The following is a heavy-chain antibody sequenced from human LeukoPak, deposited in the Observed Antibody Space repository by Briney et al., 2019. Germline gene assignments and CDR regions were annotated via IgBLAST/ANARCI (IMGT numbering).Heavy chain of an antibody. CDR2: INHSGST. V-gene: IGHV4-34*01. J-gene: IGHJ4*02. D-gene: IGHD6-6*01. CDR3: ARSPRYSSSDKYYFDY. Sequence: SETLSLTCAVYGGSFSGYYWSWIRQPPGKGLEWIGEINHSGSTNYNPSLKSRVTISVDTSKNQFSLKLSCVTAADTAVYYCARSPRYSSSDKYYFDYWGQGTLVTVSS. CDR1: GGSFSGYY.